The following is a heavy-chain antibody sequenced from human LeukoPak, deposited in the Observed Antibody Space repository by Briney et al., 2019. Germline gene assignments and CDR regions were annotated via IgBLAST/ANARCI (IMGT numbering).Heavy chain of an antibody. J-gene: IGHJ4*02. V-gene: IGHV3-53*01. CDR1: GITVSTTY. D-gene: IGHD6-13*01. Sequence: GGSLRLSCAASGITVSTTYMTWVRQAPGKGLEWVSVIYSGGSTFYADSVKGRFTISRDNSKDALYLQMNSLRVEDTAVYYCARTAYSSSWNFDYWGQGTLVTVSS. CDR2: IYSGGST. CDR3: ARTAYSSSWNFDY.